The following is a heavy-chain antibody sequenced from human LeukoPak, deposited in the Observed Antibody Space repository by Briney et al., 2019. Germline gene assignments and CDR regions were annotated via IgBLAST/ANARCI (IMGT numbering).Heavy chain of an antibody. V-gene: IGHV1-18*01. Sequence: GASVKVSCKASGYTFTSYGISWVRQAPGQGLEWMGWISAYNGNTNYAQKLQGRVTMTTDTSTSTAYMELRSLRSDDTAVYYCATLDYYDSSGYPLVYGMDVWGQGTTVTVSS. D-gene: IGHD3-22*01. J-gene: IGHJ6*02. CDR3: ATLDYYDSSGYPLVYGMDV. CDR1: GYTFTSYG. CDR2: ISAYNGNT.